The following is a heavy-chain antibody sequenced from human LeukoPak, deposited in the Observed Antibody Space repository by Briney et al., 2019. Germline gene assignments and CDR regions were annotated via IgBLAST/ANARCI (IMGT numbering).Heavy chain of an antibody. Sequence: GGSLRLSCAASGFTFSSYGMHWVRQAPGKGLGWVAFIRYDGSTKYYADSVKGRFTISRDNAKSSLYLQMSGLRAEDTAVYYCAGGKQWSQGTFDYWGQGTLVTVSS. D-gene: IGHD6-19*01. CDR3: AGGKQWSQGTFDY. V-gene: IGHV3-30*02. CDR2: IRYDGSTK. CDR1: GFTFSSYG. J-gene: IGHJ4*02.